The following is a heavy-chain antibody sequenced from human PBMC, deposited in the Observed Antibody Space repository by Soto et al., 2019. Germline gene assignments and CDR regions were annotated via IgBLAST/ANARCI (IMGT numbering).Heavy chain of an antibody. D-gene: IGHD2-15*01. CDR2: ISGGGSGA. CDR3: AIDLWWYTH. J-gene: IGHJ4*02. CDR1: GFTVSDHA. V-gene: IGHV3-23*01. Sequence: EVQMLESGGGLVQPGGSLRLSCTASGFTVSDHAMTWVRQAPGKWLEWLSGISGGGSGAYYADSVKGRFTVSRANSSNTLFLQMDSLRVEDTAVYYCAIDLWWYTHWGQGTLVTVSS.